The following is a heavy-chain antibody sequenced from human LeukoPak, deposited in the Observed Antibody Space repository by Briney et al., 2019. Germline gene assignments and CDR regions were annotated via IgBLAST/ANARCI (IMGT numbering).Heavy chain of an antibody. CDR3: AREGITIFGVVNVQLDY. CDR1: GFTFSSYG. D-gene: IGHD3-3*01. Sequence: GGSLRLSCAASGFTFSSYGMHWVRQAPGKGLEWVAVISYDGSNKYYADSVKGRFTISRDNSKNTLYLQMNSLRAEDTAVYYCAREGITIFGVVNVQLDYWGQGTLVTVSS. V-gene: IGHV3-30*03. CDR2: ISYDGSNK. J-gene: IGHJ4*02.